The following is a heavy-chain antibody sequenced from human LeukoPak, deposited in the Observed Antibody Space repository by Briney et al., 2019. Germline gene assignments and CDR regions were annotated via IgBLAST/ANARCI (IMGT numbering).Heavy chain of an antibody. CDR2: ISSSGSTI. CDR3: ARSLGDVVVVAATYYYYYGMDV. CDR1: GFTFSSYE. V-gene: IGHV3-48*03. J-gene: IGHJ6*04. D-gene: IGHD2-15*01. Sequence: GGSLRLSCAASGFTFSSYEMNWVRQAPGKGLEWVSYISSSGSTIYYADSVKGRFTISRDNAKISLYLQMNSLRAEDTAVYYCARSLGDVVVVAATYYYYYGMDVWGKGTTVTVSS.